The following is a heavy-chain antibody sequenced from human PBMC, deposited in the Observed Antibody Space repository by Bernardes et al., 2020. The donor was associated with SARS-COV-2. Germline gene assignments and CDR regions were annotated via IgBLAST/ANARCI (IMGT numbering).Heavy chain of an antibody. CDR1: GFTFSSFA. J-gene: IGHJ2*01. Sequence: GGSLRLSCAASGFTFSSFAMTWVRQAPGKGLEWVSAVSGSGGSVYYADSVRGRFTISRDNSNTLYLQMNSLRVDDTAVYYCARDRGRAPLMYWHFDLWGRGTSVTVSS. V-gene: IGHV3-23*01. CDR2: VSGSGGSV. CDR3: ARDRGRAPLMYWHFDL. D-gene: IGHD3-10*01.